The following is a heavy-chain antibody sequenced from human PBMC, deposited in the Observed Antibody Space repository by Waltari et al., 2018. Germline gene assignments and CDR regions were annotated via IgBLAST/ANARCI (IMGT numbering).Heavy chain of an antibody. CDR1: GGTFSSYA. CDR2: ISPICGTA. D-gene: IGHD1-26*01. Sequence: QVQLVQSGAEVKKPGSSVKVSCKASGGTFSSYAISWVRQAPGQGLEWMGGISPICGTANYAQKCQGRVTITADKSTSTAYMELSSLRSEDTAVYYCARRGYSGSYYNYYYYYYMDVWGKGTTVTVSS. V-gene: IGHV1-69*14. CDR3: ARRGYSGSYYNYYYYYYMDV. J-gene: IGHJ6*03.